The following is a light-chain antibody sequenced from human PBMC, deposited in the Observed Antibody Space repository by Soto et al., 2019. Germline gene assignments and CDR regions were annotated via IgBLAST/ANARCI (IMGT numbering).Light chain of an antibody. CDR2: DAS. V-gene: IGKV3-20*01. CDR3: QQYDKSPRT. J-gene: IGKJ1*01. CDR1: QGVSSTS. Sequence: EIVLTQSPGTLSLSPGERATLSCRASQGVSSTSIAWYQQKPGQAPRLLIYDASRRATGIPDRFSGSGSGTDFTLTISRLEPEDFAIYYCQQYDKSPRTFGQGSRVEIK.